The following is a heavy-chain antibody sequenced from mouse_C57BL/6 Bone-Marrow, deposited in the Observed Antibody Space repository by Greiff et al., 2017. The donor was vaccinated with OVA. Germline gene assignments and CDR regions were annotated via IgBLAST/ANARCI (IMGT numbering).Heavy chain of an antibody. CDR3: AQIGEVYFGDY. D-gene: IGHD2-1*01. CDR1: GFSLSTSYMG. CDR2: IWWNDAK. V-gene: IGHV8-5*01. Sequence: QVTLQVCGPGILQPSQTLSLTCSFSGFSLSTSYMGIGWLRQPSGKGLDWLAHIWWNDAKYYNPSLKSRPTISKDTSNNQVCLKVTSVDTADTATYYCAQIGEVYFGDYWGQGTTLTVAS. J-gene: IGHJ2*01.